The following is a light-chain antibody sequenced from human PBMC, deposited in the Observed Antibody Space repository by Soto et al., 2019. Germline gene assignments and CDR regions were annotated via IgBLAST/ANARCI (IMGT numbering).Light chain of an antibody. Sequence: DIEMTQSPSSLSSSVGDIFTITGRASQSINSYLNWYQEEPGKAPKFLIYAATSLQRGVPSRFSGSGSGTDFTLTISSLQPEDFATYYCQQSYSTPITFGQGTRLEI. V-gene: IGKV1-39*01. CDR1: QSINSY. CDR2: AAT. CDR3: QQSYSTPIT. J-gene: IGKJ5*01.